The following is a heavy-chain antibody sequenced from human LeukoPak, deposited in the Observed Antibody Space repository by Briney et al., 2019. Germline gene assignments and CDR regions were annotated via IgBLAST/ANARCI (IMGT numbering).Heavy chain of an antibody. D-gene: IGHD6-13*01. V-gene: IGHV4-34*01. CDR1: GGSFSGYY. CDR2: INHSGST. CDR3: ARGGRGSSWYSGGYFQH. J-gene: IGHJ1*01. Sequence: SETLSLTCAVYGGSFSGYYWSWIRQPPGKGLEWIGEINHSGSTNYNPSLKSRVTISVDTSKNQFSLKLSSVTAADTAVYCCARGGRGSSWYSGGYFQHWGQGTLVTVSS.